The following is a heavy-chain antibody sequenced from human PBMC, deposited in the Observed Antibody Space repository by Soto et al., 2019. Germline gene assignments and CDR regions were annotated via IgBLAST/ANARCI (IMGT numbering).Heavy chain of an antibody. V-gene: IGHV3-23*01. CDR1: GFTFASYV. CDR2: ISATGGST. D-gene: IGHD3-16*02. Sequence: LRLSCAGSGFTFASYVMTWVRQAPGKGLEWVSSISATGGSTYYAGSVKGRFTISRDNSKNTLFLQMNSLRAEDTAIYYCANAEHPRRSIGFDYWGQGTLVTVSS. J-gene: IGHJ4*02. CDR3: ANAEHPRRSIGFDY.